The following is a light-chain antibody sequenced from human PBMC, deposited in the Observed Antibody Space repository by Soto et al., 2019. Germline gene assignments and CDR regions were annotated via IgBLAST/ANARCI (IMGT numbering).Light chain of an antibody. CDR1: SSDVGGYKY. CDR2: DVS. CDR3: SSYTSSSTVV. V-gene: IGLV2-14*01. J-gene: IGLJ2*01. Sequence: QPVLTQPASVSGSPGQSITISCTGSSSDVGGYKYVSWYQQHPGKAPKLMIYDVSNRPSKISNRFSGSKSGNTASLTISGLQAEDEADYYCSSYTSSSTVVFGGGTKLTVL.